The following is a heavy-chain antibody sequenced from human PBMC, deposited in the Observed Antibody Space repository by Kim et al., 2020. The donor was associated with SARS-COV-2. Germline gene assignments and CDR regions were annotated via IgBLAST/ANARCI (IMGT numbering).Heavy chain of an antibody. D-gene: IGHD1-26*01. CDR3: ARTHIVGATRGFDY. CDR2: IYYSGST. Sequence: SETLSLTCTVSGGSISSYYWSWIRQPPGKGLEWIGCIYYSGSTNYNPSLKSRVTISVDASKNKFSLRLTSVTAADTAMYYCARTHIVGATRGFDYWDQGTLVTVSS. J-gene: IGHJ4*02. CDR1: GGSISSYY. V-gene: IGHV4-59*13.